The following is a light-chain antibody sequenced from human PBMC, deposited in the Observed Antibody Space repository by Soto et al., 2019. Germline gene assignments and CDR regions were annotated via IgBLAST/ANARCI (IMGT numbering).Light chain of an antibody. CDR3: QQTNSIPIT. CDR1: QSSSNF. CDR2: AAS. Sequence: DIQMTQSPSSLSASVGDRVTITCRASQSSSNFLNWYQQKPGKAPKLLIYAASTLQSGVPSRFSGSGSGTDFTLTISSLQTEDFATYYCQQTNSIPITFGQGTRLEIK. J-gene: IGKJ5*01. V-gene: IGKV1-39*01.